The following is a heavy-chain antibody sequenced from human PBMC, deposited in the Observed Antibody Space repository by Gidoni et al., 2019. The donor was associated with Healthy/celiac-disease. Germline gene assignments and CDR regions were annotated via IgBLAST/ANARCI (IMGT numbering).Heavy chain of an antibody. CDR3: ARNRDCSSTSCPTDY. V-gene: IGHV4-34*01. Sequence: QVQLQQWGAGLVKPSETLSLTCAVSGGSFSGYYWSWSRQPPGKGLEWIGELNHSGSTNYNPSLKSRVTISVDTSKNQFSLKLSSVTAADTAVYYCARNRDCSSTSCPTDYWGQGTLVTVSS. CDR2: LNHSGST. CDR1: GGSFSGYY. J-gene: IGHJ4*02. D-gene: IGHD2-2*01.